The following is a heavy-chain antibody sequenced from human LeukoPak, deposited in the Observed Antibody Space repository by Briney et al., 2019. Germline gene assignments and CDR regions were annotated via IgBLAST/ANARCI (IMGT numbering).Heavy chain of an antibody. CDR3: ARVIPNSFFDY. J-gene: IGHJ4*02. V-gene: IGHV3-66*01. D-gene: IGHD3-16*02. CDR1: GFTVSSNY. Sequence: PGGSLRLSCAASGFTVSSNYMSWVRQAPGKGLEWVSVIYSGGSTYYADSVKGRFTISRDNSKNTLYLQMNSLRAEDTAVYYCARVIPNSFFDYWGQGTLVTVSS. CDR2: IYSGGST.